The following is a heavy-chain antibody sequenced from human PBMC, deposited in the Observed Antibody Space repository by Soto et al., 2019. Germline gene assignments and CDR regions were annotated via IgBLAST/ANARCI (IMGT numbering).Heavy chain of an antibody. J-gene: IGHJ4*02. Sequence: GASVKVSCKASGYTFTGYYMHWVRQAPGQGLEWMGWINPNSGGTSYAQKFQGWVTMTRDTSISTAYMELSRLRSDDTAVYYCAISHDYSDYYFDYWGQGTLVTVSS. D-gene: IGHD4-17*01. CDR1: GYTFTGYY. V-gene: IGHV1-2*04. CDR3: AISHDYSDYYFDY. CDR2: INPNSGGT.